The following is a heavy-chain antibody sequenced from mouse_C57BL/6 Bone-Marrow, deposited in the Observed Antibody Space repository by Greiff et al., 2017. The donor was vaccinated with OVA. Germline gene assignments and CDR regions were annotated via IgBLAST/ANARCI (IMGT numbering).Heavy chain of an antibody. J-gene: IGHJ1*03. CDR2: IYPRSGNT. CDR3: ARGDYYGSSYLYWYFDV. CDR1: GYTFTSYG. D-gene: IGHD1-1*01. Sequence: QVQLQQSGAELARPGASVKLSCKASGYTFTSYGISWVKQRTGQGLEWIGEIYPRSGNTYYNEKFKGKATLTADKSSSTAYMELSSLTSEDAAVYFCARGDYYGSSYLYWYFDVWGTGTTVTVAS. V-gene: IGHV1-81*01.